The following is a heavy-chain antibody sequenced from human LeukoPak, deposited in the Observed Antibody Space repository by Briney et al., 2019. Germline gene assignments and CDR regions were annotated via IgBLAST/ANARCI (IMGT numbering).Heavy chain of an antibody. CDR1: GFTVSSNY. J-gene: IGHJ4*02. Sequence: GGSLRLSCAASGFTVSSNYMSWVRQAPGKGLEWVSVIYSGGSTYYAASVKGRFTISRDNSKNTLYLQMNSLRAEDTAVYYCARSILEWLLFDYWGQGTLVTVSS. CDR3: ARSILEWLLFDY. CDR2: IYSGGST. D-gene: IGHD3-3*01. V-gene: IGHV3-66*01.